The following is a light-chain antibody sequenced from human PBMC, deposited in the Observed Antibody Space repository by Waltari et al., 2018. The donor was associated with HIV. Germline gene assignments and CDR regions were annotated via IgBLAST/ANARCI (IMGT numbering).Light chain of an antibody. CDR1: QSVLLNSYKKDY. Sequence: DIVMTQFPDSLAVSLGERATINCKSSQSVLLNSYKKDYLAWYQQRPGQPPKLIIYWASARESGVPDRFSGSGSGAEFTLSISDFQAEDVAVYFCQQYFSSPTFGQGTRVEIK. CDR2: WAS. V-gene: IGKV4-1*01. J-gene: IGKJ1*01. CDR3: QQYFSSPT.